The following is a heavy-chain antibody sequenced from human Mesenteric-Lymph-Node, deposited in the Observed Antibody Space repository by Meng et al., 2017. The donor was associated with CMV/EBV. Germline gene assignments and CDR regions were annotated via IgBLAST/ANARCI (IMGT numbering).Heavy chain of an antibody. V-gene: IGHV4-61*01. CDR3: ARGQGVLAS. Sequence: GSLRLSCTVSGGSVSSGSYYWSWIRQPPGKGLEWIGYMFYSGSANYNPSLKSRVTISVDTSKNQFSLRLTSVTAADTAVYYCARGQGVLASWGQGTLVTVSS. D-gene: IGHD3-10*01. J-gene: IGHJ5*02. CDR1: GGSVSSGSYY. CDR2: MFYSGSA.